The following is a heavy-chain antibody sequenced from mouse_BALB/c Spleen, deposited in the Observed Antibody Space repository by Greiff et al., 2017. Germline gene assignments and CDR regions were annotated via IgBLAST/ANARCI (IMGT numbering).Heavy chain of an antibody. CDR2: INPYNDGT. CDR1: GYTFTSYV. J-gene: IGHJ1*01. Sequence: EVQVVESGPELVKPGASVKMSCKASGYTFTSYVMHWVKQKPGQGLEWIGYINPYNDGTKYNEKFKGKATLTSDKSSSTAYMELSSLTSEDSAVYYCARSLYDDYGWYFDVWGAGTTVTVSS. D-gene: IGHD2-4*01. CDR3: ARSLYDDYGWYFDV. V-gene: IGHV1-14*01.